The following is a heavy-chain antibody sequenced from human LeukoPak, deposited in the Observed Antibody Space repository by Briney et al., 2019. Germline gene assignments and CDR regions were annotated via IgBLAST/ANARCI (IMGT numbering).Heavy chain of an antibody. CDR3: ARARAYGDYGY. J-gene: IGHJ4*02. D-gene: IGHD4-17*01. CDR2: IYYSGST. V-gene: IGHV4-59*01. Sequence: PSETLSLTCTVSGGSISSYYWSWIRQPPGKGLEWIGYIYYSGSTNYNPSLKSRVTISVDTSKNQFSLKLSSVTAADTAVYYCARARAYGDYGYWGQGTLVTVPS. CDR1: GGSISSYY.